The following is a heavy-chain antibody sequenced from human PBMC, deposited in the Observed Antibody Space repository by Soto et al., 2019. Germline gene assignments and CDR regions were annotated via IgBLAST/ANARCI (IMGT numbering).Heavy chain of an antibody. D-gene: IGHD2-21*01. CDR1: GYTFTGYY. J-gene: IGHJ4*02. V-gene: IGHV1-2*02. CDR3: ARSAVVAHAGLHY. CDR2: INPNSGGT. Sequence: ASVKVSCKASGYTFTGYYMHWVRQAPGQGLEWMGWINPNSGGTNYAQKFQGRVTMTRETSISTAYMELSRLRSDETAVYYCARSAVVAHAGLHYWGQGTLVTVSP.